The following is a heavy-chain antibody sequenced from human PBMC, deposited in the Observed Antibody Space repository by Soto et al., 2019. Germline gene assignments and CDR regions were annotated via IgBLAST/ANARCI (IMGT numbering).Heavy chain of an antibody. CDR1: GYSFTNYW. J-gene: IGHJ4*02. V-gene: IGHV5-10-1*01. Sequence: GDSLKISCKGSGYSFTNYWISWVRQMPGKGLEWMGRIDPSDSYTNYSPSFQGHVALSDDKSTNTAYLLWSSLKASDTAMYYCARHFNDGFDSCGQGTLVSVSS. CDR3: ARHFNDGFDS. D-gene: IGHD1-1*01. CDR2: IDPSDSYT.